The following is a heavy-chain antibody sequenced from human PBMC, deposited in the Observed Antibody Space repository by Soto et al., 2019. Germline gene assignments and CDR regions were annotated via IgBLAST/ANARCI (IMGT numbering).Heavy chain of an antibody. CDR1: GFTFSDYY. Sequence: GGSLRLSCAASGFTFSDYYMSWIRQAPGKGLEWVSYISSSGSTIYYADSVKGRFTISRDNAKNSLYLQMNSLRAEDTAVYYCAGDKGQLLGRSMVAFDIWGQGTMVTVSS. CDR2: ISSSGSTI. D-gene: IGHD5-18*01. J-gene: IGHJ3*02. CDR3: AGDKGQLLGRSMVAFDI. V-gene: IGHV3-11*01.